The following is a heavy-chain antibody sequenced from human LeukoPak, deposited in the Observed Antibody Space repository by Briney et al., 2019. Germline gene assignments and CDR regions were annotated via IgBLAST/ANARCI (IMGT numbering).Heavy chain of an antibody. CDR3: ARQVVIIPSSRGGPWFDP. J-gene: IGHJ5*01. V-gene: IGHV4-34*01. D-gene: IGHD2/OR15-2a*01. CDR2: INHSGST. Sequence: PSETLSLTCAVYGGSFSGYYWSWIRQPPGKGLEWIGEINHSGSTNYNPSLKSRVTISVDASKNQISLKLSSVTAADTAVYYCARQVVIIPSSRGGPWFDPWGQGTLVAVSS. CDR1: GGSFSGYY.